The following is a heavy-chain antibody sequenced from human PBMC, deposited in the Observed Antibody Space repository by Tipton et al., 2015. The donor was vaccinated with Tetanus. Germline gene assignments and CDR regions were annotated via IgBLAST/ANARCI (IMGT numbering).Heavy chain of an antibody. CDR2: ISPGDSDA. CDR3: ARLPKHYSASGST. V-gene: IGHV5-51*01. Sequence: GAEVKKPGESLKISCQASGHNSRSYWISWVRQMPGKGLEWMGIISPGDSDATYSPSFQGQVTISLDKSISTAYLQWASLKPSDTAIYFCARLPKHYSASGSTWGQGTLVTVSS. J-gene: IGHJ5*02. CDR1: GHNSRSYW. D-gene: IGHD3-10*01.